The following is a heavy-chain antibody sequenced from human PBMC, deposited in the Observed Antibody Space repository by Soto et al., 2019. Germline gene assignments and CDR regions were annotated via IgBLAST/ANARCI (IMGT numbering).Heavy chain of an antibody. CDR2: ISGSGDKT. V-gene: IGHV3-23*01. J-gene: IGHJ4*01. CDR3: AKGPTSATVTPGIY. D-gene: IGHD6-13*01. CDR1: VFTFSNAW. Sequence: GGSLRLSCAASVFTFSNAWLNWVRQAPGKGLEWVATISGSGDKTYHAKFVKGRFTISRDNSKNTLYLEMNNLRVEDSALYYCAKGPTSATVTPGIYWGAGTLVTVSS.